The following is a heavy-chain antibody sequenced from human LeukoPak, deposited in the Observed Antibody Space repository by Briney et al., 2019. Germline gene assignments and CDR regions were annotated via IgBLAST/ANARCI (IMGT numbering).Heavy chain of an antibody. CDR1: GFTFSSNA. CDR3: AKLTAIFGVVIIPVGDYFDY. V-gene: IGHV3-23*01. J-gene: IGHJ4*02. D-gene: IGHD3-3*01. CDR2: ISGSGGST. Sequence: AESLRLSCAASGFTFSSNAMSWVRQAPGKGMEWVSAISGSGGSTYYADSVKGRFTISRDNSKNTLYLQMNSLRAEDTAVYYCAKLTAIFGVVIIPVGDYFDYWGQGALVTVSS.